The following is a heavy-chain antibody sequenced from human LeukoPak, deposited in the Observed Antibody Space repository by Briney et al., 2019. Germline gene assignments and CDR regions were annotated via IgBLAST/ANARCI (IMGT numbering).Heavy chain of an antibody. CDR2: ISNSSCYI. J-gene: IGHJ6*03. CDR1: GFTFSRYN. CDR3: ARDAQWLVPEGYYYYMDV. Sequence: GGSLRLSCAGSGFTFSRYNMNWVRQAPGKGLERVSSISNSSCYIYYADSVKGRFTISRDNAQNSLFLQMNSLRAEDTAVYYCARDAQWLVPEGYYYYMDVWGKGTTVTVSS. D-gene: IGHD6-19*01. V-gene: IGHV3-21*01.